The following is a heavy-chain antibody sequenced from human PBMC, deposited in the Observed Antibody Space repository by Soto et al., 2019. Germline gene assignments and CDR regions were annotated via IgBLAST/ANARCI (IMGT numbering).Heavy chain of an antibody. CDR2: IYYSGST. V-gene: IGHV4-30-4*01. Sequence: PSETLSLTCTVSGGSISSRDYYWSWIRQPPGKGLEWIGYIYYSGSTYYNPSLKSRVTISVDTSKNQFSLKLSSVTAADTAVYYCARGYYYGSGSYYPYYYGMDVWCQGPTVT. CDR3: ARGYYYGSGSYYPYYYGMDV. CDR1: GGSISSRDYY. J-gene: IGHJ6*02. D-gene: IGHD3-10*01.